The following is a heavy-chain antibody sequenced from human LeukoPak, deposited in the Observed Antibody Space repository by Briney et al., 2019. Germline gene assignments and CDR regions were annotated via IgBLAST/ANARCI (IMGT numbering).Heavy chain of an antibody. V-gene: IGHV1-18*01. D-gene: IGHD3-10*01. J-gene: IGHJ4*02. Sequence: ASVKVSCKASGYTFTSYGISWVRQAPGQGLEWMGWISAYNGNTNYAQKLQGRVTMTTDTSTSTAYMELRSLRSDDTAVYYCARHGSRLLWFGVAYFDYWGQGTLVTVSS. CDR2: ISAYNGNT. CDR1: GYTFTSYG. CDR3: ARHGSRLLWFGVAYFDY.